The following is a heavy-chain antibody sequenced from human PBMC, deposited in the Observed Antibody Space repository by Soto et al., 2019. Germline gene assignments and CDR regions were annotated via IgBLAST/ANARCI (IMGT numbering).Heavy chain of an antibody. CDR3: AKQLRGSGWYPLDS. CDR1: EFSLSSSD. D-gene: IGHD6-19*01. CDR2: SSFDGTQQ. J-gene: IGHJ4*02. Sequence: PWWSLRLSCTASEFSLSSSDMHWCRRAPGKGLEWLAVSSFDGTQQFYGDSVKGRFTVSRDNSNNTLYLEMNSLRTEDTAVYYCAKQLRGSGWYPLDSWGQGTPVTVSS. V-gene: IGHV3-30*18.